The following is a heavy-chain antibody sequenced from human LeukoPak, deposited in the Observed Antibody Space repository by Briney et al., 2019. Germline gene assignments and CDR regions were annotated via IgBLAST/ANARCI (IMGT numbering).Heavy chain of an antibody. J-gene: IGHJ6*02. Sequence: ASVMVSCKASGYTFTSYYMHWVRQAPGQGLQWMGIINPSGASTIYAQKFQGRVTMTRDTSTSTVYMELSSLNSEDTAVYYCARRNMDVWGQGTTVTVSS. D-gene: IGHD1-14*01. CDR2: INPSGAST. CDR3: ARRNMDV. V-gene: IGHV1-46*01. CDR1: GYTFTSYY.